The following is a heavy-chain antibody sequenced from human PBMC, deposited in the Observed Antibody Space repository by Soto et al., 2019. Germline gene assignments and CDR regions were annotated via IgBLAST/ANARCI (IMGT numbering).Heavy chain of an antibody. D-gene: IGHD6-19*01. V-gene: IGHV3-66*01. Sequence: GGSLRLSCAASGFTFSSNYMSWVRQAPGKGLEWVSVIYSGGSTYYADSVKGRFTISRDNSKNTLYLQMNSLRAEDTAVYYCARDSIAVAPGAFDIWGQGTIVTVSS. CDR3: ARDSIAVAPGAFDI. CDR2: IYSGGST. J-gene: IGHJ3*02. CDR1: GFTFSSNY.